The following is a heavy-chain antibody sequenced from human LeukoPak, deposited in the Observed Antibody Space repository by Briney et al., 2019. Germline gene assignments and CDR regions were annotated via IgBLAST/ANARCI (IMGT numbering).Heavy chain of an antibody. CDR1: SGSISSGDSY. J-gene: IGHJ4*02. Sequence: SQTLSLTCTVSSGSISSGDSYWGWIRQPPGKGLEWIGYIYYSGNSYYNPSLKSRVTISVDTSKNQFSLKLDSVTAADAAVYYCARLVETPRAFDSWGQGILVTVSS. CDR3: ARLVETPRAFDS. D-gene: IGHD3-3*01. CDR2: IYYSGNS. V-gene: IGHV4-30-4*01.